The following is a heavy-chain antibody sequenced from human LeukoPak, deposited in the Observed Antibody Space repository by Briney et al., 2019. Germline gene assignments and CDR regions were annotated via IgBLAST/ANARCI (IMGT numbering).Heavy chain of an antibody. J-gene: IGHJ4*02. CDR3: ARHPNSNWDY. CDR2: INEGGNEK. CDR1: GFTFRNYW. D-gene: IGHD6-13*01. V-gene: IGHV3-7*03. Sequence: GGSLRPSCAASGFTFRNYWMSWVRQVPGKGLEWVVNINEGGNEKNYVDSVKGRFTASRDNAQNSLYLQMNSLRVEDTAVYYCARHPNSNWDYWGQGTLVTVSS.